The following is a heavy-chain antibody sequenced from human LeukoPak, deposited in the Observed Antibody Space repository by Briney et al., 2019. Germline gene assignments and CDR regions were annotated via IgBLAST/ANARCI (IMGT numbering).Heavy chain of an antibody. D-gene: IGHD4-17*01. CDR1: GGSISSYY. Sequence: PSETLSLTCTVSGGSISSYYWSWIRQPPGKGLEWIGYIYYSGSTNYNPSLKSRVTISVDTSKNQFSLKLSSVTAADTAVYYCAREETTLSAFDIWGQGTMVTVSS. V-gene: IGHV4-59*01. CDR2: IYYSGST. J-gene: IGHJ3*02. CDR3: AREETTLSAFDI.